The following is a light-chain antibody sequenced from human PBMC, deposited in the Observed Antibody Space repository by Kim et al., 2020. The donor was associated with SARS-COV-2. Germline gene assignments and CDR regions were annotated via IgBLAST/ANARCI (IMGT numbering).Light chain of an antibody. CDR3: QQSYSNPWT. Sequence: ASVGDRVNITCRASQSISSYLNWYQQKPGKAPKLLIYAASSLQSGVPSRFSGSGSGTDFTLTISSLQPEDFATYYCQQSYSNPWTFGQGTKVDIK. CDR2: AAS. J-gene: IGKJ1*01. V-gene: IGKV1-39*01. CDR1: QSISSY.